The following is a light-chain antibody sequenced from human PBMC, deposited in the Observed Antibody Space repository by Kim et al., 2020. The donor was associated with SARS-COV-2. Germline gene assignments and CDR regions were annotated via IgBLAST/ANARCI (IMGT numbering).Light chain of an antibody. CDR1: SNDVGPEG. V-gene: IGLV10-54*01. J-gene: IGLJ3*02. CDR2: RNH. Sequence: RQPATHTCPGHSNDVGPEGVAWLQHRQGHPPQLGTYRNHNRASGMSERFSASRSGNTATLTITGLQPEDEAEYYCSAWDRSLSIWVFGGGTQLTVL. CDR3: SAWDRSLSIWV.